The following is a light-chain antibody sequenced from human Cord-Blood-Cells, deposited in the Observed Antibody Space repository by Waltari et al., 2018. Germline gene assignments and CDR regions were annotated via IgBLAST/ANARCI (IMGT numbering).Light chain of an antibody. CDR2: EGS. J-gene: IGLJ3*02. Sequence: SALTQPASVSGSPGQSITLSCTETSSDVGSYNLVSWYQQHPGKAPKLMIYEGSKRPSGVSNRFAGSKSGNTASLTISGLQAEDEADYYCCSYAGSSTSWVFGGGTKLTVL. CDR3: CSYAGSSTSWV. V-gene: IGLV2-23*01. CDR1: SSDVGSYNL.